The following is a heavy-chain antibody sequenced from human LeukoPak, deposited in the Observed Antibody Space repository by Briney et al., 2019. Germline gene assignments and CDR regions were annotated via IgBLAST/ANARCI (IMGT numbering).Heavy chain of an antibody. V-gene: IGHV4-59*08. J-gene: IGHJ5*02. CDR1: GGSISSHY. Sequence: PSETLSLTCTVSGGSISSHYWSWIRQPPGKGLEWIWYFSDSGSTIYNPSLKSRVTILGDTSKNQFSLKLSSVTAADTAVYYCARHATGSYSVPWLDPWGQGTLVTVSS. CDR2: FSDSGST. CDR3: ARHATGSYSVPWLDP. D-gene: IGHD3-10*01.